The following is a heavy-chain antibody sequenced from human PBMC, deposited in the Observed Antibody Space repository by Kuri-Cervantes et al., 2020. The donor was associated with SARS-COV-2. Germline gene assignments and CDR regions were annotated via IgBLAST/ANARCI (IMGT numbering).Heavy chain of an antibody. CDR1: GGTFTTYN. CDR2: IIPILGTT. V-gene: IGHV1-69*06. J-gene: IGHJ4*02. CDR3: ARDHRGSDYSASTDY. Sequence: SVKVSCKASGGTFTTYNIYWVRQAPGQGLEWMGGIIPILGTTNYAQKFQGRLTISADKSSGTAYMYLSSLRSEDTATYFCARDHRGSDYSASTDYWGQGTLVTVFS. D-gene: IGHD4-17*01.